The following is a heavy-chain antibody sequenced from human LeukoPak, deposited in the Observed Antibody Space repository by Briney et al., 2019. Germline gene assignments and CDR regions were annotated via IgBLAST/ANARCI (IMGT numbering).Heavy chain of an antibody. J-gene: IGHJ4*02. V-gene: IGHV5-51*01. Sequence: GESLKISCKASGYSFSSYWIAWVRQMPGKGLEWMAIIYPGNSDTTYSPSFQGQVTISADRSISTAYLQWSSLKASDTARYYCARGKSSLYYLDYWGQGTLVTISS. D-gene: IGHD6-6*01. CDR3: ARGKSSLYYLDY. CDR2: IYPGNSDT. CDR1: GYSFSSYW.